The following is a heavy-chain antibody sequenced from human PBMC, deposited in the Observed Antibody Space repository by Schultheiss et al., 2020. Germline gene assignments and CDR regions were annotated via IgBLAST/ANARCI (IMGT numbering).Heavy chain of an antibody. Sequence: GGSLRLSCAASGFTFSSYWMHWVRQAPGKGLVWVGFIRSKAYGGTTEYAASVKGRFTISRDDSKSIAYLQMNSLKTEDTAVYYCTRSPPSKYYYDSSGYYCFDYWGQGTLVTVSS. D-gene: IGHD3-22*01. CDR2: IRSKAYGGTT. V-gene: IGHV3-49*04. J-gene: IGHJ4*02. CDR3: TRSPPSKYYYDSSGYYCFDY. CDR1: GFTFSSYW.